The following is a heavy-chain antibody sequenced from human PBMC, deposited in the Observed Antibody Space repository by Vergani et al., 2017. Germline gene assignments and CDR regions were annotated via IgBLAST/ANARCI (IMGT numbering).Heavy chain of an antibody. CDR2: IKSKTDGGTT. Sequence: EVQLVESGGGLVKPGGSLRLSCGASGFTFRNAWMSWVRQAPGKGLEWVGRIKSKTDGGTTDYAAPVKGRFTISRDDSKNTLFLQMNSLKTEDTAVYYCAKHGSPYPYSSGFDLWGRGTLVTVSS. J-gene: IGHJ2*01. V-gene: IGHV3-15*01. D-gene: IGHD6-19*01. CDR1: GFTFRNAW. CDR3: AKHGSPYPYSSGFDL.